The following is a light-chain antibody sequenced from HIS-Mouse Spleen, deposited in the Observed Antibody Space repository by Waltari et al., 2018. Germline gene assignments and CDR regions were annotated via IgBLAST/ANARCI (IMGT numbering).Light chain of an antibody. J-gene: IGKJ2*01. V-gene: IGKV3-11*01. CDR3: QQRSNWPYT. CDR2: DAS. CDR1: QSVSSY. Sequence: EIVLTQSPATLSLSPGDRATLSCRASQSVSSYLAWYQQKPGQAPSLLIYDASNRATGIPARFSGSGSGTDFTLTISSLEPEDFAVYYCQQRSNWPYTFGQGTKLEIK.